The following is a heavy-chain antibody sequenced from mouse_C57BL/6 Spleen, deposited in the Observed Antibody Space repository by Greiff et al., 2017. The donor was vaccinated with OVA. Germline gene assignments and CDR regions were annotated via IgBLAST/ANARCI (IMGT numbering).Heavy chain of an antibody. CDR3: ARPYSRGYAPKEWYFDY. J-gene: IGHJ2*01. D-gene: IGHD3-2*02. CDR2: INPNNGGT. CDR1: GYTFTDYY. Sequence: EVQLQQSGPELVKPGASVKISCKASGYTFTDYYMNWVKQSHGKSLEWIGDINPNNGGTSYNQKFKGKATLTVDKSSSTAYMELRSLTSEDSAVYYCARPYSRGYAPKEWYFDYWGQGTTLTVSS. V-gene: IGHV1-26*01.